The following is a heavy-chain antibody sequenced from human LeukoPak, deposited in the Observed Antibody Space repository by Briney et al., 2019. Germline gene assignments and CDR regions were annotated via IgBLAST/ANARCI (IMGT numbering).Heavy chain of an antibody. Sequence: ASVKVSCKASGYTFTSYAMNWVRQAPGQGLEWMGWINTNTGNPTYAQGFTGRFVFSLDTSVSTAYLQISSLKAEDTAVYYCATDTMVMVWSGAFDIWGQGTMVTVSS. V-gene: IGHV7-4-1*02. J-gene: IGHJ3*02. CDR3: ATDTMVMVWSGAFDI. D-gene: IGHD3-10*01. CDR2: INTNTGNP. CDR1: GYTFTSYA.